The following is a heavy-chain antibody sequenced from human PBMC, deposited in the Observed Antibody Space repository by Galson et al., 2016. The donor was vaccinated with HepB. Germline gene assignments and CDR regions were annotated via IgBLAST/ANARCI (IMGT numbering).Heavy chain of an antibody. D-gene: IGHD2-2*02. V-gene: IGHV1-2*02. J-gene: IGHJ3*02. Sequence: SVKVSCKASGYTFTGYYMHWVRQAPGQGLEWMGWINPNSGGTNYAQTFQGMVTMTRDTSISTANMELSRLRSDDTAVYYCARERPPYCSSISCYTSNDSFDIWGQGTMVTVSS. CDR2: INPNSGGT. CDR1: GYTFTGYY. CDR3: ARERPPYCSSISCYTSNDSFDI.